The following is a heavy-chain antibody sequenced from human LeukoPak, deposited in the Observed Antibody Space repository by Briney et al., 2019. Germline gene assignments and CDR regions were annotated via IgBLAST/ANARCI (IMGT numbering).Heavy chain of an antibody. CDR1: GGAFSSYA. J-gene: IGHJ5*02. Sequence: GASVKVSCKASGGAFSSYAISWVRQAPGQGLEWMGRIIPIFGTANYAQKFQGRVTITTDESTSTANMELSSLRSEDTAVYYCARGSVSPGMSSWGQGTLVTVSS. V-gene: IGHV1-69*05. D-gene: IGHD6-13*01. CDR2: IIPIFGTA. CDR3: ARGSVSPGMSS.